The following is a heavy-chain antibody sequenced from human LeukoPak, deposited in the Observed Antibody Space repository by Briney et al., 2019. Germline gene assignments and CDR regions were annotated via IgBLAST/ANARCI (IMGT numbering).Heavy chain of an antibody. CDR1: GFTVSSNY. CDR3: AKGVQWAVPGSCLDS. Sequence: PGGSLRLSCAASGFTVSSNYMSWVRQAPGKGLEWVSGISGTGGSTFYADSVKGRFRISRDNSKNTLYLQMNGLRVDDTAVYYCAKGVQWAVPGSCLDSWGLGTLVTVSS. D-gene: IGHD6-19*01. CDR2: ISGTGGST. V-gene: IGHV3-23*01. J-gene: IGHJ4*02.